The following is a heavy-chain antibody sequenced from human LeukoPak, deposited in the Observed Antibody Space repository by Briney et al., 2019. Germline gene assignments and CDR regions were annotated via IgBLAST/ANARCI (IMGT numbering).Heavy chain of an antibody. CDR2: IYTSGTI. V-gene: IGHV4-4*07. J-gene: IGHJ6*03. CDR1: GGSISSYY. D-gene: IGHD3-16*01. Sequence: SETLSLTCTVSGGSISSYYWSWIRQPAGTALEWIGRIYTSGTITYNPSLKSRVTMSVDTSKNQFSLKLSSVTAADTAVYYCARGQLWDYYYMDVWGKGTTVTVSS. CDR3: ARGQLWDYYYMDV.